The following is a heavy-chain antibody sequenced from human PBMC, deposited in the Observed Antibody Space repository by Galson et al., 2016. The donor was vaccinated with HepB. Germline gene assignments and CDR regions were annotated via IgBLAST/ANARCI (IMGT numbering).Heavy chain of an antibody. V-gene: IGHV3-43*01. CDR1: GFTFDDYT. CDR2: ISWDGRSP. CDR3: GKDWGSLWESSGKGMDV. D-gene: IGHD3-10*01. Sequence: SLRLSCAASGFTFDDYTMRWVRQAPGKGLEWVSLISWDGRSPDYADSVKGRFTISRDNRKNSLYQQMNSLRSEDTALYYCGKDWGSLWESSGKGMDVWGQGTTVTVSS. J-gene: IGHJ6*02.